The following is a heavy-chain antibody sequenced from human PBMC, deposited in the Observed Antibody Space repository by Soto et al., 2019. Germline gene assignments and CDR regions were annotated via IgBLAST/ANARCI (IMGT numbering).Heavy chain of an antibody. CDR3: AAGSGYYRYYYYGMDV. Sequence: ASVKVSCKASGFTFTSSAVQWVRQARGQRLEWIGWIVVGSGNTNYAQKFQERVTITRDMSTSTAYMELSSLRSEDTAVYYCAAGSGYYRYYYYGMDVWGQGTTVTVSS. V-gene: IGHV1-58*01. CDR1: GFTFTSSA. J-gene: IGHJ6*02. CDR2: IVVGSGNT. D-gene: IGHD3-3*01.